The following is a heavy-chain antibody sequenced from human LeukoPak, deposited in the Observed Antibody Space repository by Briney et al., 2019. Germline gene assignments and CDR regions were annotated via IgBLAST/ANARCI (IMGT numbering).Heavy chain of an antibody. CDR1: GGSISSGGYS. Sequence: PSETLSLTCAVSGGSISSGGYSWRWIRQPPGKGLEWIGYIYHSGSTYYNPSLKSRVTISVDRSKNQFSLKLSSVTAADTAVYYCASYGGNRDYWGQGTLVTVSS. CDR3: ASYGGNRDY. J-gene: IGHJ4*02. V-gene: IGHV4-30-2*01. D-gene: IGHD4-23*01. CDR2: IYHSGST.